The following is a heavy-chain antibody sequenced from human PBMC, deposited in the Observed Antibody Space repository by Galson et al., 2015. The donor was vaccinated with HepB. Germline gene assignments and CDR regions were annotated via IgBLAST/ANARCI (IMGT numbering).Heavy chain of an antibody. J-gene: IGHJ6*02. CDR2: MSSGGST. CDR3: AREKGLTTGVHSYYYGMDV. D-gene: IGHD1-1*01. CDR1: GFSVGSSY. Sequence: SLRLSCAASGFSVGSSYMNWVRQAPGKGLEWVSVMSSGGSTFYADSVKGRFTISRDDSKNTLYLHMNGLRADDTAVFYCAREKGLTTGVHSYYYGMDVWGQGTTVIVSS. V-gene: IGHV3-53*01.